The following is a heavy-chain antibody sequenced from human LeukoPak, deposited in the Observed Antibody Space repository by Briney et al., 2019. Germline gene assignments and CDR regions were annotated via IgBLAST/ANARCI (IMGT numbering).Heavy chain of an antibody. CDR3: AKEQRGNYYDSSEFDY. CDR1: GFTFSSYA. D-gene: IGHD3-22*01. Sequence: QPGGSLRLSCAASGFTFSSYAMSWVRQAPGKGLEWVSAISGSGGSTYYADSVKGRFTISRDNSKNTLYLQTNSLRAEDTAVYYCAKEQRGNYYDSSEFDYWGQGTLVTVSS. J-gene: IGHJ4*02. CDR2: ISGSGGST. V-gene: IGHV3-23*01.